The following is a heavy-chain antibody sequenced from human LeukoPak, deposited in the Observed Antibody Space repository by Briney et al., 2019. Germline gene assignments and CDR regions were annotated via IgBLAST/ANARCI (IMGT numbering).Heavy chain of an antibody. Sequence: SVNVSCKASGGTFSSYAISWVRQAPGQGLEWMGGIIPIFGTANYAQKFQGRVTITADESTSTAYMELSSLRSEDTAVYYCASSDIVVVPAAIYNWFDPWGQGTLVTVSS. V-gene: IGHV1-69*01. D-gene: IGHD2-2*01. J-gene: IGHJ5*02. CDR1: GGTFSSYA. CDR3: ASSDIVVVPAAIYNWFDP. CDR2: IIPIFGTA.